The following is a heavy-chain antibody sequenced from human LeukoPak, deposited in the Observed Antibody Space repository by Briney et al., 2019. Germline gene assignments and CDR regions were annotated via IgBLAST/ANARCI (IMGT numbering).Heavy chain of an antibody. Sequence: SETLSLTCTVSGGSVSSGSYYWTWFRQPPGKGLEWIGYIYYSGTTNYNPSLKSRVTISVDTSKNQFSLKLGSVTAADTAVYYCARVGIAVASPFFDYWGQGTLVTVSS. CDR2: IYYSGTT. J-gene: IGHJ4*02. CDR3: ARVGIAVASPFFDY. V-gene: IGHV4-61*01. CDR1: GGSVSSGSYY. D-gene: IGHD6-19*01.